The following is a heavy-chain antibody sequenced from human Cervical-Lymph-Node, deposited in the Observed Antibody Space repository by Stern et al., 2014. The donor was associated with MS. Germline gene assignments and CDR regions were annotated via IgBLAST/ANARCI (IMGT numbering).Heavy chain of an antibody. J-gene: IGHJ3*02. V-gene: IGHV1-18*01. D-gene: IGHD1-26*01. Sequence: QLQLVESGAEVKKPGASGKVSCKASGYTFSSYGISWVRQAPGQGLEWIGWISVYSGNTNYAKTLQGRVTITTDTSTNTAYLQLRSLRSDDTAVYYCARGLVGSGNAFDIWGQGTMVTVSS. CDR3: ARGLVGSGNAFDI. CDR1: GYTFSSYG. CDR2: ISVYSGNT.